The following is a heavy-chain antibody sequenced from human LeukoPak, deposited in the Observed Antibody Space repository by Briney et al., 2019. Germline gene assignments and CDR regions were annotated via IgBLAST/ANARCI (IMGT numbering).Heavy chain of an antibody. J-gene: IGHJ4*02. CDR2: IIPIFGTA. Sequence: SVKVSCKASGGTFSSYAISWVRQAPGQGLEWMGGIIPIFGTANYAQKFQGRVTITTDESTSTAYMELSSLRSEDTAVYYCARDRYSSGWYGVYRCGYWGQGTLVTVSS. V-gene: IGHV1-69*05. CDR3: ARDRYSSGWYGVYRCGY. CDR1: GGTFSSYA. D-gene: IGHD6-19*01.